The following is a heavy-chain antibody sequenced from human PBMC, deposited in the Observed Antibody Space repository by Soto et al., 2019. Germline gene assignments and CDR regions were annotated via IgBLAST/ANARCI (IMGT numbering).Heavy chain of an antibody. CDR3: ARDPGYCSSTSCSGDAFDI. V-gene: IGHV1-2*04. Sequence: QVQLVQSGAEVKKPGASVKVSCKASGYNCTGYYMHWVRQAPGQGLDWMGWINPNSGGTNYAQKFQGWVTMTRDTSISTAYMELSRLRSDDTAVYYCARDPGYCSSTSCSGDAFDIWGQGTMVTVSS. J-gene: IGHJ3*02. D-gene: IGHD2-2*01. CDR2: INPNSGGT. CDR1: GYNCTGYY.